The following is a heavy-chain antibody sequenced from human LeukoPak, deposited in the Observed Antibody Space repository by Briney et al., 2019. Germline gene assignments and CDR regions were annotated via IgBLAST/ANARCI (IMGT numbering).Heavy chain of an antibody. V-gene: IGHV3-74*01. CDR2: INSDGSIT. CDR3: ARPRGCGSARCNNFDY. CDR1: GFTFSTYW. D-gene: IGHD2-2*01. J-gene: IGHJ4*02. Sequence: GGSLRLSCAASGFTFSTYWMHWVRQAPGEGLVWVSRINSDGSITNYADSVKGRFTISRDNSKNTLYLQMNSLRAEDTAVYYCARPRGCGSARCNNFDYWGQGTLVTVSS.